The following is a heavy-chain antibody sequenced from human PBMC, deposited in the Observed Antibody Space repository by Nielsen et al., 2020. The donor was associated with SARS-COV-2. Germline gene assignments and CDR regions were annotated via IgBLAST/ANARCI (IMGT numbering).Heavy chain of an antibody. CDR2: MNPNSGNT. D-gene: IGHD3-3*01. CDR3: ARAQGKPSLHNQKGHYRVDFWSGYPRVYYYYMDV. J-gene: IGHJ6*03. CDR1: GYTFTSYD. V-gene: IGHV1-8*01. Sequence: ASVKVSCKASGYTFTSYDINWVRQATGQGLEWMGWMNPNSGNTGYAQKFQGRVTMTRNTSISTAYMELSSLRSEDTAVYYCARAQGKPSLHNQKGHYRVDFWSGYPRVYYYYMDVWGKGTTVTVSS.